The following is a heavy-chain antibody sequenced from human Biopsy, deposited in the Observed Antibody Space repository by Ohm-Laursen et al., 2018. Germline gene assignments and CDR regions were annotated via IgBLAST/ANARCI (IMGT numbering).Heavy chain of an antibody. CDR3: ARRDTKSLLR. Sequence: RESLKISCKGSGYIFTTYWIAWVRQMPGKGLELMGVIYPGDSDTTYSPSFQGQVTISADKSTAYLQWSSLKASDTAMYYCARRDTKSLLRWGQGTLVTVSS. CDR1: GYIFTTYW. D-gene: IGHD5-12*01. J-gene: IGHJ4*02. CDR2: IYPGDSDT. V-gene: IGHV5-51*01.